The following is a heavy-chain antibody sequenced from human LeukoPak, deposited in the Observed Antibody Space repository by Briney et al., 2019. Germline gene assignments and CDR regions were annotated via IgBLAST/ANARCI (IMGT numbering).Heavy chain of an antibody. J-gene: IGHJ4*02. Sequence: GGSLRLSCAASGFTFGDYGMRWVRQAPGGGLEWVPGIKWIGGSPCCGDSVRGRFTISRENAKNALYLQMKRLSAEDTALYYCARRFGIAVAGPFAYWGQGTLVTVSS. V-gene: IGHV3-20*04. CDR1: GFTFGDYG. CDR2: IKWIGGSP. D-gene: IGHD6-19*01. CDR3: ARRFGIAVAGPFAY.